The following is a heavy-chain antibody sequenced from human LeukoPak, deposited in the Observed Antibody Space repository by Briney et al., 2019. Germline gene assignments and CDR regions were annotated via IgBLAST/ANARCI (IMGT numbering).Heavy chain of an antibody. J-gene: IGHJ5*02. V-gene: IGHV3-23*01. CDR3: TKDPNGDYVGAFDP. CDR2: ITGGHYPT. Sequence: GGSLRLSWAASGFSFSSFAMTWVRQAPGKGLEWVSSITGGHYPTYNTDSVKGRFTISRDNSKNTLYLQMNSLRADDTAVYYCTKDPNGDYVGAFDPWGQGTLVTVSS. CDR1: GFSFSSFA. D-gene: IGHD4-17*01.